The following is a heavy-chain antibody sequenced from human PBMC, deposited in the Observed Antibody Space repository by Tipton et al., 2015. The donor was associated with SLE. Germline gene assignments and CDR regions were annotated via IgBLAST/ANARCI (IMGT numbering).Heavy chain of an antibody. CDR2: LTDTGRTT. CDR3: ARGYYYAMDV. J-gene: IGHJ6*02. CDR1: GFTFTNYA. Sequence: SLRLSCVGSGFTFTNYAVTWVRQAPGEGLDWVAGLTDTGRTTYHADSVKGRFTVSRDNFKSTLYLQMSSLRPDDTAVYYCARGYYYAMDVWGQGTTVTVSS. V-gene: IGHV3-23*01.